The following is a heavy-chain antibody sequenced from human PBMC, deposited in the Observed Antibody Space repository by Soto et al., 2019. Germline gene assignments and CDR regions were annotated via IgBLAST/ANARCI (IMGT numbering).Heavy chain of an antibody. CDR2: IIPIFGTA. CDR1: GGTFSSYA. CDR3: ARVALYGSGSKYGMDV. V-gene: IGHV1-69*06. J-gene: IGHJ6*02. Sequence: SVKVSCKASGGTFSSYAISWVRQAPGQGLEWMGGIIPIFGTANYAQKFQGRVTITADKSTSTAYMELSSLRSEDTAVCYCARVALYGSGSKYGMDVWGQGTTVTVSS. D-gene: IGHD3-10*01.